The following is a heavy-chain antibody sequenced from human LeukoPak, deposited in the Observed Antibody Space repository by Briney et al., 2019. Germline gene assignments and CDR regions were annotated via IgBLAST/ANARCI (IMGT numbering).Heavy chain of an antibody. CDR1: GGSISSGGYY. V-gene: IGHV4-39*07. CDR3: ARVPTKHYYDSSGYYYFDY. D-gene: IGHD3-22*01. J-gene: IGHJ4*02. CDR2: IYYSGST. Sequence: SQTLSLTCTVSGGSISSGGYYWGWIRQPPGKGLEWIGSIYYSGSTYYNPSLKSRVTISVDTSKNQFSLKLSSVTAADTAVYYCARVPTKHYYDSSGYYYFDYWGQGNMVIVSS.